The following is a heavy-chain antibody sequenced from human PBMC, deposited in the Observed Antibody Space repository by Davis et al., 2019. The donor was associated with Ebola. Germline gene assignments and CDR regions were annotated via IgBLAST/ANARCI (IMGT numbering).Heavy chain of an antibody. V-gene: IGHV5-51*01. CDR3: ARQAVPRGHYFDY. D-gene: IGHD3-16*01. J-gene: IGHJ4*02. Sequence: GESLKISCRGSGYSFTSYWIGWVRQMPGKGLEWMGIIYPGDSDTRYSPPFQGQVTISADKSISTAYLQWSSLKASDTAMYYCARQAVPRGHYFDYWGQGTLVTVSS. CDR1: GYSFTSYW. CDR2: IYPGDSDT.